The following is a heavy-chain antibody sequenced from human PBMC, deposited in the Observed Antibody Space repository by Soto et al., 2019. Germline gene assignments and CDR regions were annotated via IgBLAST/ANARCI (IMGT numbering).Heavy chain of an antibody. D-gene: IGHD3-10*01. V-gene: IGHV4-34*01. Sequence: SETLSLTCAVYGGSFSGYYWSWIRQPPGKGLEWIGEINHSGSTNYNPSLKSRVTISVDTSKNQFSLKLSSVTAADTAVYYCARAHYGSGSYYNEVLDYFDYWGQGTLVTVSS. CDR2: INHSGST. CDR3: ARAHYGSGSYYNEVLDYFDY. CDR1: GGSFSGYY. J-gene: IGHJ4*02.